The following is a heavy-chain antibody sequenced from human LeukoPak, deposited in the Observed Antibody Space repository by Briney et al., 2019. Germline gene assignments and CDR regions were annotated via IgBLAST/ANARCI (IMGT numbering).Heavy chain of an antibody. D-gene: IGHD4-17*01. J-gene: IGHJ4*02. CDR1: GGSISSGSYY. CDR2: IYTSGST. CDR3: ATEPFTPYGDYDPSYFDY. Sequence: SETLSLTCTVSGGSISSGSYYWSWIRQPAGKGLEWIGRIYTSGSTNYNPSLKSRVTISVDTSKNQFSLKLSSVTAADTAVYYCATEPFTPYGDYDPSYFDYWGQGTLVTVS. V-gene: IGHV4-61*02.